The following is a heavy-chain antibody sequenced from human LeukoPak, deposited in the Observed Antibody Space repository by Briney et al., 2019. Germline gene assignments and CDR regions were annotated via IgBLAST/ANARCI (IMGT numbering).Heavy chain of an antibody. Sequence: ASVKVSCKASGYTFTNYEINWVRQATGQGLEWMGRVNPNSGNTGSAQKFQGRVTITRDTSISTAYMELSSLTSEDTAVYYCARGDRDYDILTGYSKSWFDPWGQGTLVTVSS. CDR2: VNPNSGNT. V-gene: IGHV1-8*03. CDR3: ARGDRDYDILTGYSKSWFDP. CDR1: GYTFTNYE. J-gene: IGHJ5*02. D-gene: IGHD3-9*01.